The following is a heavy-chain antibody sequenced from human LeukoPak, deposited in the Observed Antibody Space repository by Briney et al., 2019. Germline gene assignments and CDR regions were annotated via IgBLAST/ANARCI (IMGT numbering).Heavy chain of an antibody. Sequence: ASVKVSCKASGYTFTSYAMHWVRQAPGQRLEWMGWINAGNGNTKYSQKFQGRVTITRGTSASTAYMELSSLRSEDTAVYYCARARGYSGCDYPKNWFDPWGQGTLVTVSS. V-gene: IGHV1-3*01. J-gene: IGHJ5*02. D-gene: IGHD5-12*01. CDR2: INAGNGNT. CDR1: GYTFTSYA. CDR3: ARARGYSGCDYPKNWFDP.